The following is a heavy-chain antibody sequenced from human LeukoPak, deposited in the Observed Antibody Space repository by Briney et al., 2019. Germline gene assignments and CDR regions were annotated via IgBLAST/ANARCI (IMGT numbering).Heavy chain of an antibody. CDR3: AKLVAVAGRNY. Sequence: GRSLRLSCAASGFTFDDYAMHWVRQAPGKGLEWVSAISGRDDSTYYADSVKGRFTFSRDNSKNTLYLQMNSLRAEDTAVYYCAKLVAVAGRNYWGQGTLVTVSS. J-gene: IGHJ4*02. V-gene: IGHV3-23*01. CDR2: ISGRDDST. CDR1: GFTFDDYA. D-gene: IGHD6-19*01.